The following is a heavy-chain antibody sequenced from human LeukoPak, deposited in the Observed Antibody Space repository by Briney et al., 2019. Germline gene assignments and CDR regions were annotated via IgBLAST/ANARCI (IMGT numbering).Heavy chain of an antibody. J-gene: IGHJ4*02. D-gene: IGHD2-2*01. CDR1: GGSISSGSYY. Sequence: PSETLSLTCTVSGGSISSGSYYWSWIRQPAGKGLEWIGRIYTSGSTNYNPSLKSRVTISVDTSKNQFSLKLSSVTAADTVVYYCARVPLYCSSTSCYPTFDYWGQGTLV. CDR3: ARVPLYCSSTSCYPTFDY. V-gene: IGHV4-61*02. CDR2: IYTSGST.